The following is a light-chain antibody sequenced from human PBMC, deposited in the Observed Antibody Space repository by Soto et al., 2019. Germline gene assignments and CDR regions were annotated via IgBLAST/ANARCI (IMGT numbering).Light chain of an antibody. CDR1: RSDVGGSAY. Sequence: QSVLTQPASVSGSPGQSITISCTGTRSDVGGSAYVSWYQQFPGNVPRLLIYKVTNRPSGVSYRFSGSKSGNTASLTISGLQAEDEADYFCTSSTTGSLYVFGTGTKLTVL. CDR3: TSSTTGSLYV. CDR2: KVT. V-gene: IGLV2-14*01. J-gene: IGLJ1*01.